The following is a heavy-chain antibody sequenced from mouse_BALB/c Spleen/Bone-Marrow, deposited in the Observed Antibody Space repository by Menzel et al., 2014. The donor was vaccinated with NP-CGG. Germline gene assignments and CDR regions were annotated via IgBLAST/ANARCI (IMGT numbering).Heavy chain of an antibody. CDR3: TRRRSLDY. V-gene: IGHV1-63*01. J-gene: IGHJ2*01. CDR2: IYPGSGNT. Sequence: QVQLKESGTELVRPGTSVKISCRASGYAFTNYWLGWVKQRPGHGPEWIGDIYPGSGNTYYNEKFKGKATLTADKSSSTAYMQLSGLTSEDSAVYFCTRRRSLDYWGQGTTLTVSS. CDR1: GYAFTNYW.